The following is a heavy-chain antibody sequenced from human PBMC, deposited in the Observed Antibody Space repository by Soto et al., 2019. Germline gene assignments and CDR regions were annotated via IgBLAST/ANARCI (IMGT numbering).Heavy chain of an antibody. CDR1: GGCINSGGFS. Sequence: QLQLQESGSGLVKPSQTLSLTCAVSGGCINSGGFSWSWIRQPPGKGLEWIGYIYHSGSTYFNPSLMSRVAISVDRSKNYCSLKLSSVTAADTAVYYCAKYNSGWESAFDICGLGTMVTGSS. CDR2: IYHSGST. V-gene: IGHV4-30-2*01. CDR3: AKYNSGWESAFDI. D-gene: IGHD6-19*01. J-gene: IGHJ3*02.